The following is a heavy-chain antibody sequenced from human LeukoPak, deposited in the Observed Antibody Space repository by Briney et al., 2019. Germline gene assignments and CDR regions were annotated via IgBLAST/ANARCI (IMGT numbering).Heavy chain of an antibody. CDR3: ARVTHTELSTWFDP. V-gene: IGHV3-11*04. D-gene: IGHD5-18*01. J-gene: IGHJ5*02. CDR2: ISSSGTTI. Sequence: GGSLRLSCAASGFTFSDYYMSWSRQAPGKGLEWVSYISSSGTTIYYADSAKGRFTISRDNAKNSLYLQMNSLRAEDTAVYYCARVTHTELSTWFDPWGQGTLVTVSS. CDR1: GFTFSDYY.